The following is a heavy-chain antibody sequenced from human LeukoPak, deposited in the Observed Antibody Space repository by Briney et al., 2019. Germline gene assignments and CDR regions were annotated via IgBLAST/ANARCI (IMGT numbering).Heavy chain of an antibody. D-gene: IGHD3-9*01. Sequence: SETLSLTCTVSGGSISSYYWGWIRQPPGKGLEWIGYIYYSGSTNYNPSLKSRVTISVDTSKNQFSLKLSSVTAADTAVYYCARGDDILTGYRSVTFDYWGQGTLVTVSS. V-gene: IGHV4-59*08. J-gene: IGHJ4*02. CDR1: GGSISSYY. CDR3: ARGDDILTGYRSVTFDY. CDR2: IYYSGST.